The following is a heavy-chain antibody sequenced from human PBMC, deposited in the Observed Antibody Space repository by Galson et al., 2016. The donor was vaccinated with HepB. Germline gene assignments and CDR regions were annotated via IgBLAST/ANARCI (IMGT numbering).Heavy chain of an antibody. CDR1: GYTFSNYG. CDR3: ARAETYYDILSGYYDH. Sequence: SVKVSCKASGYTFSNYGISWVRQAPGQGLEWMGWISVYNGNTDYGQNLQGRLTMTTDTSMSTAYMELRSLRSDDTAVYYCARAETYYDILSGYYDHWGQGTLVTVSS. V-gene: IGHV1-18*01. CDR2: ISVYNGNT. J-gene: IGHJ4*02. D-gene: IGHD3-9*01.